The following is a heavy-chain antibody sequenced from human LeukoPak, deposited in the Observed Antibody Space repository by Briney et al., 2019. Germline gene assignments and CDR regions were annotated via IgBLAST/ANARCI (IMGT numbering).Heavy chain of an antibody. CDR2: INPNSGGT. CDR1: GYTFTGYY. Sequence: ASVKVSCKASGYTFTGYYMHWVRQAPGQGLEWMGRINPNSGGTNYAQKFQGRVTMTRDTSISTAYMDLSRLSSDDTAVYYCARDRGTVVTPLDYWGQGTLVTVSS. CDR3: ARDRGTVVTPLDY. V-gene: IGHV1-2*06. J-gene: IGHJ4*02. D-gene: IGHD4-23*01.